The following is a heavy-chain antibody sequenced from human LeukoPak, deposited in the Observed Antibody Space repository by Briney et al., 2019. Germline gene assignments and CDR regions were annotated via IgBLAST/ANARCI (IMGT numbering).Heavy chain of an antibody. V-gene: IGHV1-46*01. J-gene: IGHJ4*02. D-gene: IGHD6-19*01. Sequence: ASVKVSCNASGYTFTSYYMHWVRQAPGQGLEWMGIINPSGGSTSYAQKFQRRVTMTRDTSTSTGYMELSSLRSGDTAVYYCARGRGGGYSSGTFDYWGQGTLVTVSS. CDR3: ARGRGGGYSSGTFDY. CDR1: GYTFTSYY. CDR2: INPSGGST.